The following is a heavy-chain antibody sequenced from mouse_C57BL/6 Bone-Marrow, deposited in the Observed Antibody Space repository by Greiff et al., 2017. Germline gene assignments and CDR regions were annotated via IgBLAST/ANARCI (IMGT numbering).Heavy chain of an antibody. D-gene: IGHD1-1*01. J-gene: IGHJ2*01. V-gene: IGHV7-3*01. CDR1: GFTFTDYY. CDR2: IRNKANGYTT. CDR3: ASLYYGSSYDYFDY. Sequence: EVKLVESGGGLVQPGGSLSLSCAASGFTFTDYYMSWVRQPPGKALEWLGFIRNKANGYTTESSASVKGRFTISRDNSQSILYLQMNALRAEDSATYYCASLYYGSSYDYFDYWGQGTTLTVSS.